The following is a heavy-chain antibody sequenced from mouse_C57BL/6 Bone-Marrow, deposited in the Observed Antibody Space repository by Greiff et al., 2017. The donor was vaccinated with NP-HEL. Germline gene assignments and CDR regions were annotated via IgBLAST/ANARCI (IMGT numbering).Heavy chain of an antibody. J-gene: IGHJ1*03. V-gene: IGHV2-2*01. D-gene: IGHD1-1*01. CDR3: AREGYYGSSPNWYFDV. CDR2: IWSGGST. CDR1: GFSLTSYG. Sequence: QVHVKQSGPGLVQPSQSLSITCTVSGFSLTSYGVHWVRQSPGKGLEWLGVIWSGGSTDYNAAFISRLSISKDNSKSQVFFKMNSLQADDTAIYYCAREGYYGSSPNWYFDVWGTGTTVTVSS.